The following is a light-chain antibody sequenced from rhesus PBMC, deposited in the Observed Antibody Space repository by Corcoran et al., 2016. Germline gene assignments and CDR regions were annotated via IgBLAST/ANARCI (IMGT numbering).Light chain of an antibody. CDR1: ENVNNY. CDR2: KAS. CDR3: QHGYGTPLT. V-gene: IGKV1-74*01. Sequence: DIQMTQSPSSLSASVGDRVTITCRASENVNNYLNWYQQKPGKAPKLLIYKASTLQRGVPSRFSGSGSGTYYTFTISSLQSEDVATYYCQHGYGTPLTFGGGTKVELK. J-gene: IGKJ4*01.